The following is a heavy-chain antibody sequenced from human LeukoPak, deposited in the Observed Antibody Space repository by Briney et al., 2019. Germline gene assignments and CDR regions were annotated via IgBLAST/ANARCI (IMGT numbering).Heavy chain of an antibody. J-gene: IGHJ4*02. D-gene: IGHD4-11*01. Sequence: GGSLRLSCAASGFTFSSYAMSWVRQAPGKGLEWVSAISGSGGSTYYADSVKGRFTNSRDNSKNTLYLQMNSLRAEDTAVYYCAKTTTVISRYFDYWGQGTLVTVSS. CDR3: AKTTTVISRYFDY. CDR1: GFTFSSYA. V-gene: IGHV3-23*01. CDR2: ISGSGGST.